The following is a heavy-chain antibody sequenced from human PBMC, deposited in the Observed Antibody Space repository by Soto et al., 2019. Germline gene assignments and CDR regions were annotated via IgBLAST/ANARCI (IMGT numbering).Heavy chain of an antibody. V-gene: IGHV2-5*02. D-gene: IGHD1-1*01. CDR3: AHKGTEDWPLDY. CDR1: GFSLSTSGVG. CDR2: IYWDDSK. Sequence: QITLKESGPTLVRPTQPLTLTCAFSGFSLSTSGVGVGGIRQPPGKALEWLAVIYWDDSKHYSPSLRTRLTITNVTSNNQMLLTMPNMAPMDTGTYSCAHKGTEDWPLDYWGQGTLVTVSS. J-gene: IGHJ4*02.